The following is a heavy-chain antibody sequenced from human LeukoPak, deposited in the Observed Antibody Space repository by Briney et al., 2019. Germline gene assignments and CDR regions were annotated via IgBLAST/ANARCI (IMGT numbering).Heavy chain of an antibody. CDR1: GSTFSYYA. V-gene: IGHV3-64D*06. D-gene: IGHD3-10*01. J-gene: IGHJ4*02. CDR3: VKDRAGYYGSGSLFDY. Sequence: VGSLTLSRSASGSTFSYYAMHWVRQAPGKGLEYVSAINSNGGSTYYADSVKGRLIISRDNSKNTLYLQMSSLRAEDTAVYYCVKDRAGYYGSGSLFDYWGQGTLVPGTS. CDR2: INSNGGST.